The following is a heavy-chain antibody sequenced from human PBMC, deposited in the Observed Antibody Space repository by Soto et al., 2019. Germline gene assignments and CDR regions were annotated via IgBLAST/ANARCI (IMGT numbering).Heavy chain of an antibody. D-gene: IGHD2-15*01. Sequence: SETLSLTCAVSGDSITSIYHWAWIRQPPGRGLEWVASIYHSGTTYYNPSLKSRVTISVDTSKNQFSLKLSSVTAADTAVYYCASLGYCSGGSCPCYYYYGMDVWGQGTTVTVSS. CDR3: ASLGYCSGGSCPCYYYYGMDV. CDR1: GDSITSIYH. CDR2: IYHSGTT. V-gene: IGHV4-38-2*01. J-gene: IGHJ6*02.